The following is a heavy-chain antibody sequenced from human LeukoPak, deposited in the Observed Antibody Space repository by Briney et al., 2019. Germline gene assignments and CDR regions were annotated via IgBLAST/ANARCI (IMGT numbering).Heavy chain of an antibody. D-gene: IGHD3-22*01. J-gene: IGHJ4*02. Sequence: SVKVSCKASGGTFSSYAISWVQQAPGQGLEWMGGIIPIFGTANYAQKFQGRVTITADESTSTAYMELSSLRSEDTAVYYCARDHTAYYYDSSGLGYWGQGTLVTVSS. CDR1: GGTFSSYA. CDR3: ARDHTAYYYDSSGLGY. CDR2: IIPIFGTA. V-gene: IGHV1-69*13.